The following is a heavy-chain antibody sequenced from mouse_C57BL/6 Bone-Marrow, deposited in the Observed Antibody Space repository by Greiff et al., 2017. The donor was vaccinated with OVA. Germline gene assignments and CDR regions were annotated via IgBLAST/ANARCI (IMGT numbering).Heavy chain of an antibody. CDR3: AREGTTKDFDY. J-gene: IGHJ2*01. D-gene: IGHD1-3*01. Sequence: QVQLQQSGAELVRPGTSVKVSCKASGYAFTNYLIEWVKQRPGQGLEWIGVINPGSGGTNYNEKFKGKATLTADKSSSTASMQLSRLTSEDAAVYFCAREGTTKDFDYWGQGTTLTVSA. CDR2: INPGSGGT. CDR1: GYAFTNYL. V-gene: IGHV1-54*01.